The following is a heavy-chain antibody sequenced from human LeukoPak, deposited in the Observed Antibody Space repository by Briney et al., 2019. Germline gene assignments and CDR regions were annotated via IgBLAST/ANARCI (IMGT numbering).Heavy chain of an antibody. V-gene: IGHV3-23*01. CDR3: AKDPSVTHQTIFDY. CDR2: ISGSGGST. D-gene: IGHD1/OR15-1a*01. Sequence: GGSLRLSCAASGFTFSIYAMTWVRQAPGKGLEWVSAISGSGGSTYYADSVKGRFTISRDNSKNTLYLQMNSLRAEDTAVYYCAKDPSVTHQTIFDYWGQGTLVTVSS. J-gene: IGHJ4*02. CDR1: GFTFSIYA.